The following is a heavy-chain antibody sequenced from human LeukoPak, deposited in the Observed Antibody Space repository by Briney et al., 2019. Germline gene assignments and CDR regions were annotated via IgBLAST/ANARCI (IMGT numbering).Heavy chain of an antibody. CDR2: IYTSGST. CDR1: GGSISSYY. V-gene: IGHV4-4*09. D-gene: IGHD3-16*01. J-gene: IGHJ4*02. CDR3: ARHLRAGGKFDY. Sequence: PSETLSLTCTVSGGSISSYYWSWIRQPPGKGLEWIGYIYTSGSTNYNPSLKSRVTISVDTSKNQFSLKLSSVTAADTAVYYCARHLRAGGKFDYWGQGVLVTVSS.